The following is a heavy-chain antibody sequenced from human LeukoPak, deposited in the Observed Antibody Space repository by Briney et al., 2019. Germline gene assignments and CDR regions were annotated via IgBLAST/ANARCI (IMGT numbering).Heavy chain of an antibody. V-gene: IGHV4-59*01. J-gene: IGHJ4*02. CDR2: IYYSGST. Sequence: SENLSLTCTVSGGSISSYYWSWIRQPPGKGLEWIGYIYYSGSTNYNPSLKSRVTISVDTSKNQFSLKLSSVTAADTAVYYCARKVGRSSPLDYWGQGTLVTVSS. CDR1: GGSISSYY. CDR3: ARKVGRSSPLDY. D-gene: IGHD6-13*01.